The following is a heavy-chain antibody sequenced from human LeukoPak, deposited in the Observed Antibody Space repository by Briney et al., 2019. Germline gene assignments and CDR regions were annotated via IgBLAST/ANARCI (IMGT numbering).Heavy chain of an antibody. CDR3: AKDLLYFGELRLDAFDI. J-gene: IGHJ3*02. D-gene: IGHD3-10*01. CDR2: IRYDGSNK. CDR1: GFTFSSYG. V-gene: IGHV3-30*02. Sequence: GGSLRLSCAASGFTFSSYGMHWVRQAPGKGLEWVAFIRYDGSNKYYADSVKGRFTISRDNSKNTLYLQMNSLRAEDTALYYCAKDLLYFGELRLDAFDIWGQGTMVTVSS.